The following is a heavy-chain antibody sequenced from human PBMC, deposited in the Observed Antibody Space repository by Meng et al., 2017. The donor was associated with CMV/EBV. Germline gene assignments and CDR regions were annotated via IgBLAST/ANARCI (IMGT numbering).Heavy chain of an antibody. CDR3: ASSLTYLDY. CDR1: GGSFSGYY. D-gene: IGHD2-15*01. CDR2: INHSGST. J-gene: IGHJ4*02. V-gene: IGHV4-34*01. Sequence: QLQVQQWGAGLLKPSETLALSCAGYGGSFSGYYWSWIRQPPGKGLEWIGEINHSGSTNYNPSLKSRVTISVDTSKNQFSLKLSSVTAADTAVYYCASSLTYLDYWGQGTLVTVSS.